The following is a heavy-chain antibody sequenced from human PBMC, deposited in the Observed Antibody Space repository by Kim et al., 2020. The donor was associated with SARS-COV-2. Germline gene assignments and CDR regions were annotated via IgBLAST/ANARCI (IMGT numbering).Heavy chain of an antibody. Sequence: SETLSLTCAVYGGSFSGYYWSWIRQPPGKGLEWIGEINHSGSTNYNPSLKSRVTISVDTSKNQFSLKLSSVTAADTAVYYCARTYSSSWYPHYYFDYWGQGTLVTVSS. CDR2: INHSGST. CDR3: ARTYSSSWYPHYYFDY. V-gene: IGHV4-34*01. D-gene: IGHD6-13*01. J-gene: IGHJ4*02. CDR1: GGSFSGYY.